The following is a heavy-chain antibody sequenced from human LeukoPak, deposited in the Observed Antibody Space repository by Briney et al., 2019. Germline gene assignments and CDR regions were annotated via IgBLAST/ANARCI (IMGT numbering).Heavy chain of an antibody. Sequence: GASVKVSCKASGYSFTGHYMHWVRQAPGQGLEWMGWINPKSGGTNYAQKFQGRVTMTRDTSISTAYMELRSLRSDDTAVYYCARSARIAAAGTYYYYYYMDVWGKGTTVTVSS. CDR3: ARSARIAAAGTYYYYYYMDV. J-gene: IGHJ6*03. V-gene: IGHV1-2*02. CDR2: INPKSGGT. D-gene: IGHD6-13*01. CDR1: GYSFTGHY.